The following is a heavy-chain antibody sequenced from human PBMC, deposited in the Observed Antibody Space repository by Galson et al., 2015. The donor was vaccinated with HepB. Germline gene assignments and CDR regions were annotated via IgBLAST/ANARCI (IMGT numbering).Heavy chain of an antibody. Sequence: CAISGDSVSSNRAARNWIRQSPSRGLEWLGRTYYRSKWYNDYAVSVKGRITINPDTSKNQFSLQLNSVIPEDTAVYYCVRERGDWGALEYLDVWGRGTLVTVSS. CDR1: GDSVSSNRAA. CDR2: TYYRSKWYN. CDR3: VRERGDWGALEYLDV. V-gene: IGHV6-1*01. J-gene: IGHJ2*01. D-gene: IGHD7-27*01.